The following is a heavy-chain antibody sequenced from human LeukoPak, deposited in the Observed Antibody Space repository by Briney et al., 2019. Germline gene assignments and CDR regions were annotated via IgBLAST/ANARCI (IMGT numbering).Heavy chain of an antibody. Sequence: GGSLRLSCAASGFTFSSYDMSWVRQAPGKGLEWVSYISTTSTTIYYGDSVKGRFTISRDNAKSSLYLQVNSLRDEDTALYYCARDGTPDFYYGMDVWGQGTTVTVSS. J-gene: IGHJ6*02. CDR2: ISTTSTTI. D-gene: IGHD3-10*01. CDR1: GFTFSSYD. V-gene: IGHV3-48*02. CDR3: ARDGTPDFYYGMDV.